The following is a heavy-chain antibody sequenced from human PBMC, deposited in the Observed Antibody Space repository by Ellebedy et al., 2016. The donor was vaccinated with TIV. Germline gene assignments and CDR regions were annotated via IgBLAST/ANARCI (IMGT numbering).Heavy chain of an antibody. V-gene: IGHV4-31*03. Sequence: MPSETLSLTCTVSGGPISSGGYYWSWIRQHPGKGLASIGYIYYSGSTYYNPSLKSRVTISVDTSKNQFSLKLSSVTAADTAVYYCAGDAYCGGDCRMGGWFDPWGQGTLVTVSS. CDR1: GGPISSGGYY. CDR2: IYYSGST. J-gene: IGHJ5*02. D-gene: IGHD2-21*02. CDR3: AGDAYCGGDCRMGGWFDP.